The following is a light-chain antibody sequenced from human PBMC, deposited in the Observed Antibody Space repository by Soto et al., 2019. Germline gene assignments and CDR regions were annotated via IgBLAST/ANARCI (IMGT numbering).Light chain of an antibody. CDR1: SSNIGAGYD. Sequence: QSVLTQPPSVSGAPGQRVTISCTGSSSNIGAGYDVNWYQQLPGTAPKLLIYVNNNRPSGVPDRFSGFRSGTSASLAIAGLLAEDEADYYCQSYDSSLSGLYVFGTGTKLTVL. CDR3: QSYDSSLSGLYV. V-gene: IGLV1-40*01. J-gene: IGLJ1*01. CDR2: VNN.